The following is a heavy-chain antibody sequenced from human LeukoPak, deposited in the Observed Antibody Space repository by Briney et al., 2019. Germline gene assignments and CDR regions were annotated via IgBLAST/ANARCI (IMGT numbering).Heavy chain of an antibody. CDR1: GGSISSYY. V-gene: IGHV4-59*08. J-gene: IGHJ4*02. Sequence: SETLSLTCTVSGGSISSYYWSWIRQPPGKGLEWIGYIYYSGSTNYNPSLKSRVAISVETSKNQFSLKLSSVTASDTAVYYCARRHWGPIDYWGQGTLVTVSS. D-gene: IGHD7-27*01. CDR2: IYYSGST. CDR3: ARRHWGPIDY.